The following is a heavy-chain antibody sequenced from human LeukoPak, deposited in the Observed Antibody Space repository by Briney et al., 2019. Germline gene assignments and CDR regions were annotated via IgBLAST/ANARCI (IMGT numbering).Heavy chain of an antibody. V-gene: IGHV3-53*01. Sequence: GGSLRLSCEASGFSVSNNYMTWVRPAPGKGLEWVSVIYSGGTTYYGDSVEGRFTISRDNSRDTLNLQMNSLRAEDTAVYFCARGQSGDPAFDIWGQGTMVTVSS. CDR1: GFSVSNNY. CDR2: IYSGGTT. CDR3: ARGQSGDPAFDI. J-gene: IGHJ3*02. D-gene: IGHD4-17*01.